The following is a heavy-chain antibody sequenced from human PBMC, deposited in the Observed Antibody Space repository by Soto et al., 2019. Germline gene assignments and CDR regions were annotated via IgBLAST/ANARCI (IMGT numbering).Heavy chain of an antibody. V-gene: IGHV3-23*01. CDR3: AKLTGANPFDC. J-gene: IGHJ4*02. Sequence: GGSLRLSCAASGFTFGTYAMTWVRQAPGKGLEWVSVISGTDGGTYYADSVKGRFTISRDSSKKTLYLHMNSLRAEDTAVYYCAKLTGANPFDCWGQGTLVTVSS. D-gene: IGHD1-26*01. CDR1: GFTFGTYA. CDR2: ISGTDGGT.